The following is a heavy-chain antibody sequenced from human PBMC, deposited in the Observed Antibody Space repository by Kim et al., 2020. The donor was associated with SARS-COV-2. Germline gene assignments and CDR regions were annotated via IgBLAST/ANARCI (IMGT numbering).Heavy chain of an antibody. Sequence: DSVKDRFTISRDNSKNTLYLQMNSLRAEDTAVYYCAKVIVRWFGDQGDYWGQGTLVTVSS. J-gene: IGHJ4*02. V-gene: IGHV3-23*01. CDR3: AKVIVRWFGDQGDY. D-gene: IGHD3-10*01.